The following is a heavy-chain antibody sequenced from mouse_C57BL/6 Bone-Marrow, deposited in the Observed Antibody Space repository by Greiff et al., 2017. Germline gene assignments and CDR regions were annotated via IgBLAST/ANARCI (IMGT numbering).Heavy chain of an antibody. CDR3: AITGAYYGSSYWYFDV. D-gene: IGHD1-1*01. V-gene: IGHV1-55*01. J-gene: IGHJ1*03. CDR2: IYPGSGST. CDR1: GYTFTSYW. Sequence: QVQLKQPGAELVKPGASVKMSCKASGYTFTSYWITWVKQRPGKGLEWIGDIYPGSGSTNYNEKFKSKATLTVDTSSSTAYMQLSSLTSEDSAVXYCAITGAYYGSSYWYFDVWGTGTTVTVSS.